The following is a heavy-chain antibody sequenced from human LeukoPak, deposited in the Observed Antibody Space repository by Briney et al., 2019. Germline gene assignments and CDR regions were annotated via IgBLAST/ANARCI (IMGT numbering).Heavy chain of an antibody. J-gene: IGHJ3*02. CDR3: ARTAGYDSSGYVHDAFDI. D-gene: IGHD3-22*01. CDR2: IYSGGST. Sequence: GGSLRLSHAASWFTVSSNYMSWARHPPGKGLEWVSFIYSGGSTYYADPVKGRFTISRDNSKNTLYLQMNSLRAEDTAVYYCARTAGYDSSGYVHDAFDIWGQGTMVTVSS. V-gene: IGHV3-53*01. CDR1: WFTVSSNY.